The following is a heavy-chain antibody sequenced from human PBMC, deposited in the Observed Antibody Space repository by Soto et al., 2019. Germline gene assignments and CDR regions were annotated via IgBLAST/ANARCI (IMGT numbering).Heavy chain of an antibody. CDR2: FHYSGRT. CDR1: GGSISSGPYS. V-gene: IGHV4-39*01. Sequence: QLQLLESGPGLVKPSETLSLTCSVSGGSISSGPYSWGWIRQPPGKGLEWIGTFHYSGRTYYSPSLESRVTIPVDTSKNQFSLKVSSVTAADTAVFYCARLAGYCSGTSCYGYYGMDVWGQGTTVTVSS. D-gene: IGHD2-2*01. J-gene: IGHJ6*02. CDR3: ARLAGYCSGTSCYGYYGMDV.